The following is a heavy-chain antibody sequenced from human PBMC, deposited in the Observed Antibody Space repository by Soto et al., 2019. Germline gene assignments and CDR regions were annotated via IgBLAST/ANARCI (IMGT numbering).Heavy chain of an antibody. D-gene: IGHD3-10*01. CDR2: ISSSSSTI. CDR1: ESPFRGNS. CDR3: ARANYYGSPGDFDY. J-gene: IGHJ4*02. V-gene: IGHV3-48*01. Sequence: EVQLVESGGGLVQPGGSLGLSFAASESPFRGNSMNWVGQPPGKGLEWVSYISSSSSTIYYADSVKGRFTISRDNAKNSLYLQMNSLRAEDTAVYYCARANYYGSPGDFDYWGQGTLVTVSS.